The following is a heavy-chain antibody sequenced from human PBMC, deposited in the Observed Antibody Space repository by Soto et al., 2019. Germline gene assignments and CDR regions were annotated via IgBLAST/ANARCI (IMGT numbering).Heavy chain of an antibody. V-gene: IGHV3-23*01. CDR3: AKVSSSWYAGFFDL. CDR2: LSDSGGSI. CDR1: GFTFSSHA. Sequence: EVQLLESGGGLVQPGGSLRLSCTASGFTFSSHAMTWVRQAPGKGLEWVSGLSDSGGSIYYADSVKGRFTIFRDNSMNTLYLQMNTLRDEDTAVYYCAKVSSSWYAGFFDLWGQGTLVTVSS. J-gene: IGHJ4*02. D-gene: IGHD6-13*01.